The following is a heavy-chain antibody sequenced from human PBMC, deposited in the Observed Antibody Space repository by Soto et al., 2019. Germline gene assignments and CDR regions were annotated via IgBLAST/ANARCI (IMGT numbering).Heavy chain of an antibody. CDR3: TRGVPSNAYFDY. V-gene: IGHV1-69*06. CDR1: GGTFISSA. J-gene: IGHJ4*02. Sequence: QVRLVQSGAEVKKPGSSVKVSCKASGGTFISSALNWVRQAPGQGLEWMGGIIPMLGTAKYAQKFQGRVTITADKSTKTAYMELSSLRSEDTAVYYCTRGVPSNAYFDYWGQGTLVTVSS. CDR2: IIPMLGTA. D-gene: IGHD3-10*01.